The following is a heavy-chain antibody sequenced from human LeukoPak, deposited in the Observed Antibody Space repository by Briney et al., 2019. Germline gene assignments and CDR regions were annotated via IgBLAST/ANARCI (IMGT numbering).Heavy chain of an antibody. D-gene: IGHD1-26*01. Sequence: GSLRLSCAASGFTFSSYGMRWVRQAPGKGLEWVAVIWYDGSNKYYADSVKGRFTISRDNSKNTLYLQMNSLRAEDTAVYYCPRDLSGRYYLGYFDYWGQGTLVTVSS. CDR1: GFTFSSYG. CDR3: PRDLSGRYYLGYFDY. J-gene: IGHJ4*02. CDR2: IWYDGSNK. V-gene: IGHV3-33*01.